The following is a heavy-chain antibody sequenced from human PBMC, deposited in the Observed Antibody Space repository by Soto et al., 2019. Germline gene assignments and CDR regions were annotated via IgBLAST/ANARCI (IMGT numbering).Heavy chain of an antibody. J-gene: IGHJ4*02. V-gene: IGHV3-15*07. D-gene: IGHD5-18*01. CDR2: IKSKTDGGTT. CDR3: TTDEKFGGIQLWPH. Sequence: GGSLRLSCAASGFKFSNAWMNWVRQAPGKGLEWVGRIKSKTDGGTTDYAAPVKGRFTISRDDSKNTLYLQMNSMKTEDTAVYYCTTDEKFGGIQLWPHWGQGTLVTVSS. CDR1: GFKFSNAW.